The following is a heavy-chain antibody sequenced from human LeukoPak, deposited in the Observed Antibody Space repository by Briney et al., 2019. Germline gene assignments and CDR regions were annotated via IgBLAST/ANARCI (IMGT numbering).Heavy chain of an antibody. V-gene: IGHV3-23*01. D-gene: IGHD5-24*01. J-gene: IGHJ5*02. CDR2: ISGSGDGT. Sequence: GGSLRLSCAASGFTFSNYAMSWVRQAPTKGLEWVSTISGSGDGTYYVDSVKGRFTISRDNAKNTLYLQTNSLRAEDTAIYYCAKIQFQLPPARWPSISWGQGTLVTVSS. CDR3: AKIQFQLPPARWPSIS. CDR1: GFTFSNYA.